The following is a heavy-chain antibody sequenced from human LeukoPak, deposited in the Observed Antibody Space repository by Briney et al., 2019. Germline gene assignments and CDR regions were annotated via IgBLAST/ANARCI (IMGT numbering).Heavy chain of an antibody. Sequence: SVKVSCKASGGTFSSYAIIWVRQAPGQGLEWRGRIIPILGIANYAQKFQGRVTITADKSTSTAYMELSSLRSEDTAVYYCARDRPRSSGSYYYYGMDVWGQGTTVTVSS. CDR2: IIPILGIA. D-gene: IGHD3-10*01. CDR3: ARDRPRSSGSYYYYGMDV. V-gene: IGHV1-69*04. J-gene: IGHJ6*02. CDR1: GGTFSSYA.